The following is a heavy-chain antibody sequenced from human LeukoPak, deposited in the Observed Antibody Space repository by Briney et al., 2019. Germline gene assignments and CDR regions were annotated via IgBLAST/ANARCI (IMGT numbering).Heavy chain of an antibody. CDR2: IYNSDST. Sequence: SETLSLTCTVSGGSISSYYWSWIRQPPGKGLEWIGHIYNSDSTKYNPSLKSRVTISVDTSKNQFFLKLSSVTAADTAVYYGARQGNYNRSLSWFDPWGQGTLVTVSS. V-gene: IGHV4-59*08. J-gene: IGHJ5*02. CDR3: ARQGNYNRSLSWFDP. CDR1: GGSISSYY. D-gene: IGHD1-26*01.